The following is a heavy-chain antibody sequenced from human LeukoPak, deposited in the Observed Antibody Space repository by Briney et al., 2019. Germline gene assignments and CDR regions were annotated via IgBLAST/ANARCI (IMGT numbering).Heavy chain of an antibody. D-gene: IGHD4-11*01. Sequence: SETLSLTCTVSGDSISSSNYYWDWIRQPPGKGLEWIASILYSGGTYSNPSLKSRVTISVDTSKNQFSLKLTSVTAADTAVYYCARGFYSPHYWGQGTLVSVSS. CDR1: GDSISSSNYY. V-gene: IGHV4-39*01. J-gene: IGHJ4*02. CDR3: ARGFYSPHY. CDR2: ILYSGGT.